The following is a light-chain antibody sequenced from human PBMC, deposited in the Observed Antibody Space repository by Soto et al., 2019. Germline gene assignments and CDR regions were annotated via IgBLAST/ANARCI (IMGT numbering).Light chain of an antibody. V-gene: IGKV3-15*01. CDR3: QQYYHWPRT. CDR2: AAS. J-gene: IGKJ1*01. CDR1: QSVGSN. Sequence: ELVLTQSPSTLSVSPGERVTLSCRASQSVGSNLAWFQQKPGQAPRLLVYAASTRPTSIAARFSGSGSGTDFILTITSLQSEDSGVFYCQQYYHWPRTFGQGTKV.